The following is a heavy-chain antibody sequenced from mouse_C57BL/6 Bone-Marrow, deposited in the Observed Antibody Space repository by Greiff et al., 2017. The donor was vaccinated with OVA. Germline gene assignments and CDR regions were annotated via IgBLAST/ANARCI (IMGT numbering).Heavy chain of an antibody. J-gene: IGHJ4*01. Sequence: EVQLQQSGGGLVQPGGSLKLSCAASGFTFSDYYMYWVRQTPEKRLEWVAYISNGGGSTYYTDTVKGRFTISRDNAKNTLYLQMSRLKSEDTAMYDCARSGLDGYYEAMDYRGQGTSVTVSS. CDR3: ARSGLDGYYEAMDY. V-gene: IGHV5-12*01. CDR2: ISNGGGST. D-gene: IGHD2-3*01. CDR1: GFTFSDYY.